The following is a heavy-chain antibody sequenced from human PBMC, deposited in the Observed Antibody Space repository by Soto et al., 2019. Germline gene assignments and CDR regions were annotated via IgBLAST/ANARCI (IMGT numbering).Heavy chain of an antibody. J-gene: IGHJ4*02. CDR2: INHSGST. V-gene: IGHV4-34*01. D-gene: IGHD2-15*01. CDR1: GGSFGGYI. CDR3: ARVLLNEGSSPGGLSFFAS. Sequence: PSEPLSLTCAVQGGSFGGYIWTWIRKPPGKGLQWIGQINHSGSTYYNPSLKSRVIISMQTSNDQFSLELTSVTTADTAVYYCARVLLNEGSSPGGLSFFASWGKGTQDTVSS.